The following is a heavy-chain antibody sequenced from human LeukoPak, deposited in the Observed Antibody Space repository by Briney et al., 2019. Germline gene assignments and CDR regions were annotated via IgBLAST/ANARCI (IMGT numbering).Heavy chain of an antibody. CDR1: GGSISSGSYS. Sequence: PSQTLSLTCAVSGGSISSGSYSWSWIRQPPGKGLEWIGYIYHSGRTYYNPSLKSRVTISIDRSKNQFSLRLSSVTAADTAVYYCARQRGDEYYYETIGYDYVGSQFDPWGQGTLVTVSS. J-gene: IGHJ5*02. V-gene: IGHV4-30-2*01. D-gene: IGHD3-22*01. CDR2: IYHSGRT. CDR3: ARQRGDEYYYETIGYDYVGSQFDP.